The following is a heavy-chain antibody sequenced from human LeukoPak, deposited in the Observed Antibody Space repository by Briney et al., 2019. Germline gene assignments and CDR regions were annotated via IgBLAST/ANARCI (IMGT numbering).Heavy chain of an antibody. Sequence: GGSLRLSCTASGFTFGDYGMSWVRQAPGKGLEWVGFIRSKAYGGTAEYAASVKGRLIISRDDSKSIAYLQMNGLKTEDTAVYYCTRISGPPYYFDYWGQGTLVTVSS. D-gene: IGHD1-14*01. J-gene: IGHJ4*02. V-gene: IGHV3-49*04. CDR2: IRSKAYGGTA. CDR1: GFTFGDYG. CDR3: TRISGPPYYFDY.